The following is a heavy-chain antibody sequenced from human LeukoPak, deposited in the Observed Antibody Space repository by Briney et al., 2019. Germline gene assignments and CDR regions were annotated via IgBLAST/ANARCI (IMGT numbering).Heavy chain of an antibody. CDR2: ISGSGGST. CDR1: GFTFSSYA. CDR3: ARDEPSPDSTDLDY. D-gene: IGHD2/OR15-2a*01. J-gene: IGHJ4*02. V-gene: IGHV3-23*01. Sequence: GGSLRLSCAASGFTFSSYAMSWVRQAPGKGLEWVSAISGSGGSTYYADSVKGRFTISRDNPKNTLYLQMNRLRAEDTAVYYCARDEPSPDSTDLDYWGQGTLVTVSS.